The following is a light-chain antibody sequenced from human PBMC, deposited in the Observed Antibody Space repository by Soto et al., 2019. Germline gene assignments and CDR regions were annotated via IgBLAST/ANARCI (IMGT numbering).Light chain of an antibody. CDR1: SSDVGGYNH. CDR2: DVT. V-gene: IGLV2-14*01. CDR3: VSFTSSTTYV. J-gene: IGLJ1*01. Sequence: QSALTQPASVSDSPGQSITVSCTGTSSDVGGYNHVSWYQQHPGKAPKLMIYDVTNRPSGVSNRFSGSKSGSTASLIISGLQAEDEADYYCVSFTSSTTYVFGTGTKVTVL.